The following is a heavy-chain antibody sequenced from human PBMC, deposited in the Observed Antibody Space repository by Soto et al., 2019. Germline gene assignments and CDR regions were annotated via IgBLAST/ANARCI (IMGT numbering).Heavy chain of an antibody. CDR1: GYTFTGYY. J-gene: IGHJ3*02. CDR2: INPNSGGT. V-gene: IGHV1-2*04. CDR3: ARSGVTGSYGDVFDI. D-gene: IGHD1-26*01. Sequence: QVQLVQSGAEVKKPGASVKVSCKASGYTFTGYYMHWVRQAPGQGLEWMGWINPNSGGTNYAQKFQGWVTMTRDTSISTAYMELSRLRSDDTAVYYCARSGVTGSYGDVFDIWGQGTMVTVSS.